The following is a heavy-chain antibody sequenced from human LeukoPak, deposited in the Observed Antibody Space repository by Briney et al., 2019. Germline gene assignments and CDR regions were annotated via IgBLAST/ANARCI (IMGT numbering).Heavy chain of an antibody. CDR3: ANPPSNFDWSPSPLDY. CDR2: ISYDGSNK. D-gene: IGHD3-9*01. Sequence: PGRSLRLSCAASGFTFSSYAMHWVRQAPGHELESVAVISYDGSNKYYADSVKGRFTISRDNSKHTLYPQMNSLRAEDTAVYYCANPPSNFDWSPSPLDYWGQGTLVTVSS. J-gene: IGHJ4*02. CDR1: GFTFSSYA. V-gene: IGHV3-30*04.